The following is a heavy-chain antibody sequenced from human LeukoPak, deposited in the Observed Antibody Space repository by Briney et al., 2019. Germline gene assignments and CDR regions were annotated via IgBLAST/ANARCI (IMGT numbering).Heavy chain of an antibody. D-gene: IGHD2-2*01. J-gene: IGHJ5*02. Sequence: GGSLRLSCAASGFSFSGSAIHWVRQAPGKGLEWVGRIRGAGYSDPPAYVASVRGRFTISRDDSKSTAYLQMNSLKAGDTAVYYCTVPASGGNWFDPWGPGTLVTVSS. CDR3: TVPASGGNWFDP. V-gene: IGHV3-73*01. CDR1: GFSFSGSA. CDR2: IRGAGYSDPP.